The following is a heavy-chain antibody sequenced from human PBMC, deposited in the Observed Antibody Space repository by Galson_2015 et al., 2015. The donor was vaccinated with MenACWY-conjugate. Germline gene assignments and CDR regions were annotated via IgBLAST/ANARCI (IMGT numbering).Heavy chain of an antibody. CDR1: GFTFNTYG. J-gene: IGHJ4*02. CDR2: SAMSNGGPKN. Sequence: SLRLSCAASGFTFNTYGIHWVRQAPGKGLEWVAVSAMSNGGPKNYYADPVKGRFTLSRDNSKNTLYLQMGSLRAEDTAVYYCARDLSMASFDSWGQGTLVTVSS. CDR3: ARDLSMASFDS. D-gene: IGHD2/OR15-2a*01. V-gene: IGHV3-30*03.